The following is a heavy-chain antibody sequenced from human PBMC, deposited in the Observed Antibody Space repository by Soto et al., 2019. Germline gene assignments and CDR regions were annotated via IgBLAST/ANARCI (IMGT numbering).Heavy chain of an antibody. V-gene: IGHV3-15*07. D-gene: IGHD3-16*02. CDR3: TTYDYVWGSYRSVFDY. CDR1: GFTFTNAW. Sequence: GGSLRLSCAASGFTFTNAWMTWVRQAPGKGLEWVGRIESRTDGGTTDYAAPVKGRFTISRDDSKNTLYLQMNSLKTEDTAVYYCTTYDYVWGSYRSVFDYWGQGTLVTVSS. CDR2: IESRTDGGTT. J-gene: IGHJ4*02.